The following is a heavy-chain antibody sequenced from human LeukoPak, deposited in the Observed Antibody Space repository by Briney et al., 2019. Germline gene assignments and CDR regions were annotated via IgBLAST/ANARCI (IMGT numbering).Heavy chain of an antibody. CDR2: IYYSGST. CDR1: GGSISSGGYY. CDR3: AGDRPNFGGYCSSTSCSIPGWFDP. D-gene: IGHD2-2*01. J-gene: IGHJ5*02. Sequence: SETLSLTCTVSGGSISSGGYYWSWIRQHPGKGLEWIGYIYYSGSTYYNPSLKSRVTISVDTSKNQFSLKLSSVTAADTAVYYCAGDRPNFGGYCSSTSCSIPGWFDPWGQGTLVTVSS. V-gene: IGHV4-31*03.